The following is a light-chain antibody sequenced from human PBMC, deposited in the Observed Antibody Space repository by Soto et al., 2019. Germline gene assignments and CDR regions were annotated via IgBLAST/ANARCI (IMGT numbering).Light chain of an antibody. J-gene: IGKJ2*01. CDR1: QSVLYSSNNKNY. CDR3: QQYYSTPPT. CDR2: WAS. Sequence: DIVMTQSPDSLAVSLGERATINCKSSQSVLYSSNNKNYLLWYQQKPGQPPKLLIYWASTRESGVPDRFSGSGSGTDFTLTISSLQAEDVAVYYCQQYYSTPPTFGQGTKVEMK. V-gene: IGKV4-1*01.